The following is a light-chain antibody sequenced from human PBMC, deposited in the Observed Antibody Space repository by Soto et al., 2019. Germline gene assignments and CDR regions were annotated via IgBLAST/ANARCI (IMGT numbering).Light chain of an antibody. CDR3: SSYTSSTMGV. CDR2: DVS. V-gene: IGLV2-14*03. J-gene: IGLJ3*02. Sequence: QSALTQPASVSGSPGQSITISCTGTSRDVGGYNYVSWYQQHPGKAPKLMIYDVSNRPSGVSNRFSGSKSGNTASLTISGLQAEDEADYYCSSYTSSTMGVFGGGTKLTV. CDR1: SRDVGGYNY.